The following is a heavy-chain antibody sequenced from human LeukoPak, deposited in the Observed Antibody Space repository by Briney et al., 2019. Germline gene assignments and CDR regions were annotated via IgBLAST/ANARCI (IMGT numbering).Heavy chain of an antibody. Sequence: PGGSLRLSCAASGFTFSSYEMNWVRQAPGKGLEWVSYISSSGSTIYYADSVKGRFTISRDNAKNSLYLQMNSLRAEDAAVYYCARGARQLWTNYFYYYMDVWGEGTTVTISS. CDR1: GFTFSSYE. D-gene: IGHD5-18*01. CDR2: ISSSGSTI. V-gene: IGHV3-48*03. J-gene: IGHJ6*03. CDR3: ARGARQLWTNYFYYYMDV.